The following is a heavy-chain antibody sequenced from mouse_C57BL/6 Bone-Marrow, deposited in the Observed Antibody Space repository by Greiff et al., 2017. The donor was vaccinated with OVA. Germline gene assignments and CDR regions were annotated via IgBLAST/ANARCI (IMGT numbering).Heavy chain of an antibody. CDR2: INPNNGGT. J-gene: IGHJ2*01. V-gene: IGHV1-26*01. CDR1: GYTFTDYY. Sequence: EVQLQQSGPELVKPGASVKISCKASGYTFTDYYMNWVKQSHGKSLEWIGDINPNNGGTSYNQKFKGKATLTVDKSSSTAYMELRSLTSEDSAVYYCARWGPLTDFDYWGQGTTLTVAS. CDR3: ARWGPLTDFDY. D-gene: IGHD4-1*01.